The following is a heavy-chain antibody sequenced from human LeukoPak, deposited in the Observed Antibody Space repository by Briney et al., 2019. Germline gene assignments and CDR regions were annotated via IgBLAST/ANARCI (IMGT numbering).Heavy chain of an antibody. J-gene: IGHJ3*02. V-gene: IGHV3-74*01. CDR3: SRDTADDAFDI. CDR1: GFTFSSYW. Sequence: PGGSLRLSCAASGFTFSSYWMHWDRQAPGKGLVWVSRINSDGSTTSYADSVKGRFTISRDNAKNTLYLQMNSLRAEDTAVYYCSRDTADDAFDIWGQGTMVTVSS. CDR2: INSDGSTT.